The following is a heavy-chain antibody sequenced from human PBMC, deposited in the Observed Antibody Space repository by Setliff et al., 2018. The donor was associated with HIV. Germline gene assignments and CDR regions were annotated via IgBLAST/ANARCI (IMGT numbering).Heavy chain of an antibody. V-gene: IGHV4-34*01. Sequence: PSETLSLTCGVDDGSFSGYSWSWIRQSPGKGLEWIGEVSRGGSTTYNPSLTGRASVSVDTSKSQFSLKLTNVTAADAAVYYCARAVCPSLNCYSFFNYWGHGSLVTVSS. CDR2: VSRGGST. CDR3: ARAVCPSLNCYSFFNY. J-gene: IGHJ4*01. CDR1: DGSFSGYS. D-gene: IGHD2-15*01.